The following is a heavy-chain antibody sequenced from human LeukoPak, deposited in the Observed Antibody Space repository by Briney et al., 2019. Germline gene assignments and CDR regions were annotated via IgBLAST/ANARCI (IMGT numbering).Heavy chain of an antibody. CDR2: IRYDGSNK. D-gene: IGHD5-24*01. CDR1: GFTFSSYG. CDR3: AREISDGYNYFDY. Sequence: GGSLRLSCAASGFTFSSYGMHWVRQAPGKGLEWVAFIRYDGSNKYYADSVKGRFTISRDNAKNSLYLQMNSLRAEDTAVYYCAREISDGYNYFDYWGQGTLVTVSS. V-gene: IGHV3-30*02. J-gene: IGHJ4*02.